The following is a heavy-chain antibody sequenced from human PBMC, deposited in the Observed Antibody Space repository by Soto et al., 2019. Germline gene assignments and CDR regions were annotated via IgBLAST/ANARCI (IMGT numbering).Heavy chain of an antibody. CDR2: IYHVGTS. CDR3: ARESIVGDTKFDP. D-gene: IGHD1-26*01. V-gene: IGHV4-61*01. J-gene: IGHJ5*02. CDR1: GDSLSSGRYY. Sequence: SETLSLTCTVLGDSLSSGRYYWTWLRQPPGKGLEWIGYIYHVGTSKYNPSLNSRATISLDTSKSQFSLRLRSVTAADTAVYFCARESIVGDTKFDPWGHGTLVTVSS.